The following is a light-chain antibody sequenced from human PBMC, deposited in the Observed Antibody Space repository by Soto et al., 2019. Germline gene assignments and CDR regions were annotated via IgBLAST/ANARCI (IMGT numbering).Light chain of an antibody. J-gene: IGKJ3*01. CDR2: DAS. CDR1: QSVGSN. CDR3: QQPYRFT. V-gene: IGKV3-11*01. Sequence: EIVVTQSPATLSLSPGERATLSCRASQSVGSNLAWYQQKLGQAPRLLIYDASNRATGIPARFSGSGSGTDFTLTISSLEPEDFAIYYCQQPYRFTFGPGTKVDIK.